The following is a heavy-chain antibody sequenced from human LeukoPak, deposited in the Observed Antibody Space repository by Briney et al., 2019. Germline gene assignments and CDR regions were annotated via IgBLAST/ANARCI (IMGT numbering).Heavy chain of an antibody. J-gene: IGHJ5*02. D-gene: IGHD3-10*01. Sequence: ASVKVSCQASGYTFTSYGISWVRQAPGQGLEWMGWISAYNGNTNYAQKLQGRVTMTPDTSTSTAYMELRSLRSDDTAVYYCARDGPNYYGSGSYPWFDPWGQGTLVTVSS. CDR2: ISAYNGNT. CDR3: ARDGPNYYGSGSYPWFDP. V-gene: IGHV1-18*01. CDR1: GYTFTSYG.